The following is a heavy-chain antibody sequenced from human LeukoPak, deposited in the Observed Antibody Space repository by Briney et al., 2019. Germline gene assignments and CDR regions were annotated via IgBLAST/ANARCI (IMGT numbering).Heavy chain of an antibody. D-gene: IGHD3-10*01. CDR3: VREGYYESGSSPTFYFDY. J-gene: IGHJ4*02. V-gene: IGHV3-30-3*01. Sequence: GGSLRLSCAASGFDFHNYVIHWVRQAPGKGLEWVAVISYAVNIKYYADSVKGRFTISRDSSSKTVFLQMNSLRTEDTAVYYCVREGYYESGSSPTFYFDYWGQGTLVTVSS. CDR1: GFDFHNYV. CDR2: ISYAVNIK.